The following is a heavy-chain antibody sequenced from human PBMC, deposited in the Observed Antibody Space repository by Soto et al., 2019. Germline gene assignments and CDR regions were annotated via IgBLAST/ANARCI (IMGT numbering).Heavy chain of an antibody. CDR3: ARDWAQGVTPAEYFQH. V-gene: IGHV4-30-4*01. CDR1: GGSISSGDYY. Sequence: QVQLQESGPGLVKPSQTLSLTCTVSGGSISSGDYYWSWIRQPPGKGLEWIGYIYYSGSTYYNPSLKSRVTISVDTSKNQFSLKLSSVTAADTAVYYCARDWAQGVTPAEYFQHWGQGTLVTVSS. D-gene: IGHD2-15*01. CDR2: IYYSGST. J-gene: IGHJ1*01.